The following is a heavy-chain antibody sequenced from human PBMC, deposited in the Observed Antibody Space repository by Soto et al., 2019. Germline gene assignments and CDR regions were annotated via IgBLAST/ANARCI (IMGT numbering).Heavy chain of an antibody. J-gene: IGHJ4*02. CDR3: ARDDSGYGDYFDY. CDR2: VNHRGST. D-gene: IGHD5-12*01. Sequence: SETLSLTCAVYGGSFSDHYWSWIRQPPGKGLEWVGEVNHRGSTNYNPSLKSRVTISVDTSKNQFSLKLSSVTAADTAVYYCARDDSGYGDYFDYWGQGTLVTVSS. V-gene: IGHV4-34*01. CDR1: GGSFSDHY.